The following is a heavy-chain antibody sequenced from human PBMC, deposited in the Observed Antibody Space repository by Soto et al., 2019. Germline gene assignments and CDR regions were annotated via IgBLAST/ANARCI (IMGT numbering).Heavy chain of an antibody. D-gene: IGHD1-26*01. CDR3: ARFSGSYAPYYYYYGMDV. Sequence: QLQLQESGSGLVKPSQTLSLTCAVSGGSISSGGYSWSWIRQPPGKGLEWIGYIYHSGSTYYNPSLKSRVTISVDRSKNQFSLKLSSVTAADTAVYYCARFSGSYAPYYYYYGMDVWGQGTTVTVSS. CDR1: GGSISSGGYS. V-gene: IGHV4-30-2*01. J-gene: IGHJ6*02. CDR2: IYHSGST.